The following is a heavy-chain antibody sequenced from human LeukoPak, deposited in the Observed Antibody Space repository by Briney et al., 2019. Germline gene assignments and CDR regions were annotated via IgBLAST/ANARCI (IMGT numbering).Heavy chain of an antibody. D-gene: IGHD3-22*01. V-gene: IGHV3-66*01. CDR1: GFTVSSNY. CDR2: IYSGGST. CDR3: AVDYYDSSGHAH. Sequence: GGSLRLSCAASGFTVSSNYMSWVRQAPGKGLEWVSVIYSGGSTYYADSVKGRFTISRDNSKNTLYLQMNSLRAEDTAVYYCAVDYYDSSGHAHWGQGTLVTVSS. J-gene: IGHJ4*02.